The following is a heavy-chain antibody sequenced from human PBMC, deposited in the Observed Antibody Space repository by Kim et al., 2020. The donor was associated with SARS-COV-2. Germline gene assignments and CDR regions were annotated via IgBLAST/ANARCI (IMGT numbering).Heavy chain of an antibody. CDR3: AREGDGYSSSWYAY. CDR2: ISSSSSYI. Sequence: GGSLRLSCAASGFTFSSYSMNWVRQAPGKGLEWVSSISSSSSYIYYADSVKGRFTISRDNAKNSLYLQMNSLRAEDTAVYYCAREGDGYSSSWYAYWGQGTLVTVSS. D-gene: IGHD6-13*01. J-gene: IGHJ4*02. CDR1: GFTFSSYS. V-gene: IGHV3-21*04.